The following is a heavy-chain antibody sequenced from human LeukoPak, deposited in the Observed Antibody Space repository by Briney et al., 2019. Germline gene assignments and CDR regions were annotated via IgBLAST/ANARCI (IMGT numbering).Heavy chain of an antibody. V-gene: IGHV3-49*04. J-gene: IGHJ4*02. Sequence: GGSLRLSCTASGFTFGDYGMSCVRQAPGKGLEWVGFIRSKAYGGTTEYAASAKGRFIISRDDFKSIAYLQLNSLKTEDTAVYYCTRSSSGWYSDYWGQGTLVTVSS. CDR2: IRSKAYGGTT. CDR1: GFTFGDYG. CDR3: TRSSSGWYSDY. D-gene: IGHD6-19*01.